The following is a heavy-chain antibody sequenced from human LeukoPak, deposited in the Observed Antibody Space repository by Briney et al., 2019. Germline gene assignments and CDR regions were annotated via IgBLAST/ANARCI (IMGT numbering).Heavy chain of an antibody. CDR3: ARYFWNEPSNYFDY. Sequence: SLRLACSAAGFTFGSYGIHWVRQAPSKVLGWVALIWYHGNDVEYADSGEGRFTISRENSKNTLYLQMNSVRAEDTAVYCCARYFWNEPSNYFDYWGQGTLVTVSS. V-gene: IGHV3-33*01. J-gene: IGHJ4*02. CDR2: IWYHGNDV. CDR1: GFTFGSYG. D-gene: IGHD3-3*01.